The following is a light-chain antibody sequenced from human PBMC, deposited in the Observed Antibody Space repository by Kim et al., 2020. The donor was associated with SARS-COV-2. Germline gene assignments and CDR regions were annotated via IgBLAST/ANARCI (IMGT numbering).Light chain of an antibody. J-gene: IGKJ4*01. CDR1: QSVGKNY. CDR2: DAS. Sequence: EIVLTQSPGTLSLSPGVRATLSCRASQSVGKNYLAWFQQKPGQTPRLLIYDASTRATGIPDSFSGSGSGTDFTLTITRVEPEDFAVYYCQQYATSPLTFGGGTKVDIK. CDR3: QQYATSPLT. V-gene: IGKV3-20*01.